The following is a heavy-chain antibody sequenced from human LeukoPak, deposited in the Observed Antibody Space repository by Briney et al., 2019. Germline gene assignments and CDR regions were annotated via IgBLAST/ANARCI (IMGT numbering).Heavy chain of an antibody. Sequence: PGGSLRLSCAASGFTFSSYAMSWVRQAPGKGLECVSGINWLGGNMAYADSVKGRFTISRDNAKNSLYLQMNGLRDEDSAIYYCATDINHYYDSSGYLRTWGQGTPVTVSS. V-gene: IGHV3-9*01. CDR3: ATDINHYYDSSGYLRT. CDR2: INWLGGNM. J-gene: IGHJ4*02. CDR1: GFTFSSYA. D-gene: IGHD3-22*01.